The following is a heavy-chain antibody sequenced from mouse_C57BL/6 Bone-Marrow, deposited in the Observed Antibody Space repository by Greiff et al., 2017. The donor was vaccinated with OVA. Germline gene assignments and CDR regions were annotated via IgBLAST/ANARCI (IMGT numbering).Heavy chain of an antibody. Sequence: EVQLQQSGPVLVKPGASVKMSCKASGYTFTDYYMNWVKQSHGKSLEWIGVINPYNGGTSYNQKFKGKATLTVDKSSSTAYMELNNLTSEDSAVYYCAVITTIVTSQNYFDYWGQGTTLTVSS. CDR1: GYTFTDYY. CDR3: AVITTIVTSQNYFDY. D-gene: IGHD1-1*01. V-gene: IGHV1-19*01. CDR2: INPYNGGT. J-gene: IGHJ2*01.